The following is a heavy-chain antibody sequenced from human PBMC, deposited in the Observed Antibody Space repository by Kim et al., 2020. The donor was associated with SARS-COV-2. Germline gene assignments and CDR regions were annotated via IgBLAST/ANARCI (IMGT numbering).Heavy chain of an antibody. CDR2: ITPIFVNP. J-gene: IGHJ6*02. V-gene: IGHV1-69*06. D-gene: IGHD3-16*01. Sequence: SVKVSCKASGGTFSSYAISWVRQAPGQGLEWMGGITPIFVNPTSAQKFQGRVTITRTNSTSTAYMQLSSLRSEDTAVYYCASKPYDYVWGSYGQPLDPYYYGMDVWGQGTTVTVSS. CDR1: GGTFSSYA. CDR3: ASKPYDYVWGSYGQPLDPYYYGMDV.